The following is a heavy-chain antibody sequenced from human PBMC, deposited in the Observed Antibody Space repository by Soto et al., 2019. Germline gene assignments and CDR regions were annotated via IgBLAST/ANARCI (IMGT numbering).Heavy chain of an antibody. CDR2: ISQSGNT. D-gene: IGHD6-6*01. J-gene: IGHJ4*02. Sequence: SETLSLTCSIYSGSLSGYYWSWIRQPPEKGLEWIGGISQSGNTNYSPSLKSRVSISIDTSKKQFSLNLASVSAADTAVYYCARAPKVSGSSQTRPDFWGQGTLVTVSS. V-gene: IGHV4-34*01. CDR3: ARAPKVSGSSQTRPDF. CDR1: SGSLSGYY.